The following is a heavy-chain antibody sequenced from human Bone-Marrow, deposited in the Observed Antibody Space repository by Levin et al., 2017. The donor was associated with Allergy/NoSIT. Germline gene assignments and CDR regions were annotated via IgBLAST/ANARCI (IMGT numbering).Heavy chain of an antibody. CDR2: INPSGGST. CDR3: ASNGGTYYYDSSGYYSFDY. V-gene: IGHV1-46*01. Sequence: ASVKVSCKASGYTFTSYYMHWVRQAPGQGLEWMGIINPSGGSTSYAQKFQGRVTMTRDTSTSTVYMELSSLRSEDTAVYYCASNGGTYYYDSSGYYSFDYWGQGTLVTVSS. CDR1: GYTFTSYY. J-gene: IGHJ4*02. D-gene: IGHD3-22*01.